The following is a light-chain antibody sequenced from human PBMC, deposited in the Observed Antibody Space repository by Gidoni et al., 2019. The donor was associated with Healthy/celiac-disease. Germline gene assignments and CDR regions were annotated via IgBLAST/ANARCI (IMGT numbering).Light chain of an antibody. Sequence: IVLTQSPATLSLSPGERATLSCRASQSVSSYLAWYQQKPGQAPRLLIYDASNRATGIPARFSGSGSGTDFTLTSSSLEPEDFAVYYCQQRSNWPPLGQGTKLEIK. J-gene: IGKJ2*01. CDR3: QQRSNWPP. CDR2: DAS. V-gene: IGKV3-11*01. CDR1: QSVSSY.